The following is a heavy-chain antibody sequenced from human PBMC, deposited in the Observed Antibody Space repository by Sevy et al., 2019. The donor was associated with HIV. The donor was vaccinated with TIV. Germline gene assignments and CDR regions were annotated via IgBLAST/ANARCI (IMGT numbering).Heavy chain of an antibody. V-gene: IGHV1-3*04. CDR1: GYSFTNYA. CDR2: IKTDNGNT. Sequence: ASVKVSCKASGYSFTNYAIHWVRQAPGQGLEWMGWIKTDNGNTKYSQRFQGRVTITRDTSATTAYMEMSSLRYDDTALYFCARGKVGIFGVVVGQFDSWGQGTLVTVSS. J-gene: IGHJ4*02. CDR3: ARGKVGIFGVVVGQFDS. D-gene: IGHD3-3*01.